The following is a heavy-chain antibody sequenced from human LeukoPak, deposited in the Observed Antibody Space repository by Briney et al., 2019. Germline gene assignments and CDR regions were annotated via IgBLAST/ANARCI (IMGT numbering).Heavy chain of an antibody. Sequence: SETLSLTCTVSGYSISSGYYWGWIRQPPGKGLEWIGSIYHSGSTYYNPSLKSRVTISVDTSKNQFSLKLSSVTAADTAVYYCASIAAREPFFDYWGQGTLVTVSS. D-gene: IGHD6-6*01. CDR2: IYHSGST. V-gene: IGHV4-38-2*02. CDR3: ASIAAREPFFDY. J-gene: IGHJ4*02. CDR1: GYSISSGYY.